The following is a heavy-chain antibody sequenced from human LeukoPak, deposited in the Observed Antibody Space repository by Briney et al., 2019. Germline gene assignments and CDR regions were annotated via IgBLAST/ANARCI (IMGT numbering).Heavy chain of an antibody. J-gene: IGHJ6*03. CDR2: ISYDGTNN. CDR3: ARAHLSSSSTDYMDV. CDR1: GFTFSSHG. D-gene: IGHD6-6*01. Sequence: GGSLRLSCAASGFTFSSHGMHWVRQAPGKGLEWVTIISYDGTNNYYADSVKGRLTVSRDNSKNTLYLQMNSLRAEDTAIYYCARAHLSSSSTDYMDVWGKGTTVTVSS. V-gene: IGHV3-30*03.